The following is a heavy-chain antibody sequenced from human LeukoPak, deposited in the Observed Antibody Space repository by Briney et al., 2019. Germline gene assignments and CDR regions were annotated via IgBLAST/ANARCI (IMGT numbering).Heavy chain of an antibody. V-gene: IGHV3-21*04. CDR2: IRSSDTYI. CDR1: GFTFSSYS. J-gene: IGHJ4*02. CDR3: AREGYEHDYGGNGGVYDY. Sequence: GGSLRLSCAASGFTFSSYSMNWVRQAPGKGLEWVSSIRSSDTYIYYADSVRGRFTISRDNAKNSLYLQMNSLRAEDTAVYYCAREGYEHDYGGNGGVYDYWGQGTLVTVSS. D-gene: IGHD4-23*01.